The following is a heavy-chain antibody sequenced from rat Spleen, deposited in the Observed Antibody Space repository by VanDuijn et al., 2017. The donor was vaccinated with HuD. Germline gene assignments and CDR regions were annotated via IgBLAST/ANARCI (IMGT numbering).Heavy chain of an antibody. CDR3: ATHGGLYNWFAY. V-gene: IGHV5-25*01. Sequence: EVHLVESGGGLVQPGRSLKLSCVVSGFTFSNYDMAWVRQAPTKGLEWVASISTSGDNTYYRDSVKGRFTFSREDAESTLYLQMDSLRSEDTAAYYCATHGGLYNWFAYWGQGTLVTVSS. J-gene: IGHJ3*01. CDR1: GFTFSNYD. CDR2: ISTSGDNT.